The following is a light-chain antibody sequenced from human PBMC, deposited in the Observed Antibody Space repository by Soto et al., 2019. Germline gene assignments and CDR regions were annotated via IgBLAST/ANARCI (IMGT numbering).Light chain of an antibody. J-gene: IGLJ1*01. CDR1: SSDVGNYNL. CDR2: EVS. V-gene: IGLV2-23*02. Sequence: QSVLTQPGSVSGSPGQSITISCTGTSSDVGNYNLVSWYQHYPGKAPKLMIFEVSKRPSGVSNRFSGSKSGNTASLTISGLQAEDEADYFCCSYAGSSSYVFGTETKVTVL. CDR3: CSYAGSSSYV.